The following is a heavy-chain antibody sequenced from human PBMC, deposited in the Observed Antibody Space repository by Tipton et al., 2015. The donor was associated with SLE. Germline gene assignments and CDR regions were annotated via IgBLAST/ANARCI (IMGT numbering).Heavy chain of an antibody. Sequence: GLVKPSETLSLTRIVSGDSISSTSYYWGWIRQPPGKGLEWVGTVYYTGNTFYNPSLKSRVTISVDTSKNQFSLKLSSVTAADTAVYYCARDEYRYDGTGYHLLGHFDYWGQGTLVTVSS. D-gene: IGHD3-22*01. CDR2: VYYTGNT. CDR1: GDSISSTSYY. CDR3: ARDEYRYDGTGYHLLGHFDY. V-gene: IGHV4-39*07. J-gene: IGHJ4*02.